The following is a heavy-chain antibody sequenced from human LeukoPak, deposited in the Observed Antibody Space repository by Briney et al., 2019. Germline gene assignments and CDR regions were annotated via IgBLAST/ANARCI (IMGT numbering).Heavy chain of an antibody. CDR2: IKSKTDGGTT. D-gene: IGHD2-8*01. CDR3: TQDPLYLKGEGFDP. CDR1: GFTFSNAW. V-gene: IGHV3-15*01. Sequence: GGSLRLSCAASGFTFSNAWMSWVRQAPGKGLEWVGRIKSKTDGGTTDYAAPVKGRFTISRDDSKNTLYLQMNSLKTEDTAVYYCTQDPLYLKGEGFDPWGQGTLVTVSS. J-gene: IGHJ5*02.